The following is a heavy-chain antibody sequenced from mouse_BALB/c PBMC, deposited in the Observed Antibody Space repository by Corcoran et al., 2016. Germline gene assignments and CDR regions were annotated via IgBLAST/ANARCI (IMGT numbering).Heavy chain of an antibody. CDR1: GYSITSGYY. Sequence: DVQLQESGPGLVKPSQSLSLTCPVTGYSITSGYYWNWIRQFPGNKLEWMGYISYDGSNNYNPSLKNRISITRDTSKNQFFLKLNSVTTEDTATYYCATLLRPFDYWGQGTTLTVSS. J-gene: IGHJ2*01. D-gene: IGHD1-2*01. CDR2: ISYDGSN. V-gene: IGHV3-6*02. CDR3: ATLLRPFDY.